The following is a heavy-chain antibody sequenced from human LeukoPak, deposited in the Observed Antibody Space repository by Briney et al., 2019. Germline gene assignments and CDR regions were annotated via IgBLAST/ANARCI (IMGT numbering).Heavy chain of an antibody. D-gene: IGHD1-7*01. CDR3: AKDLRDWNYGNDAFDI. CDR2: ISGSGGST. Sequence: GGSLRLSCAASRFTFSSYAMSWVRQAPGKGLEWVSGISGSGGSTQYADSVKGRFTISRDNCKNTLYLQMNSLRAEDTAVYYCAKDLRDWNYGNDAFDIWGQGTMVTVSS. J-gene: IGHJ3*02. CDR1: RFTFSSYA. V-gene: IGHV3-23*01.